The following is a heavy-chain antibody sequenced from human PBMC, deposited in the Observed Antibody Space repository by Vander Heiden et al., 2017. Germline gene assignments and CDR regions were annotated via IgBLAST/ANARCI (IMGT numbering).Heavy chain of an antibody. CDR3: AKDAAAFLHA. J-gene: IGHJ5*02. CDR1: GFSFNSYA. D-gene: IGHD6-13*01. V-gene: IGHV3-23*01. CDR2: ISGSGTIT. Sequence: DVHLLESGGGLVQSGGSLRLSCAASGFSFNSYAMAWVRQAPGKGLEWVSSISGSGTITYYAASVKGRFAISRDTSRNTLYLQMRGLRADDTGVYYCAKDAAAFLHAWGQGTLVTVSS.